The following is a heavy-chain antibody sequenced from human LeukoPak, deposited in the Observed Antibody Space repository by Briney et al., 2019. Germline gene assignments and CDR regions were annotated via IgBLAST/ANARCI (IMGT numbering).Heavy chain of an antibody. CDR2: IHTTGRT. V-gene: IGHV4-61*01. D-gene: IGHD5-24*01. CDR3: ARVGGRDGYPNFDY. J-gene: IGHJ4*02. Sequence: PSETLSLTCSVSGDSVSSGNSYWNWIRQPPGQGLEWIGSIHTTGRTKYNPSLKSRVTISTDTSKNQFSLTLNSVIPTDTAVYYCARVGGRDGYPNFDYWGQGTLVTVSS. CDR1: GDSVSSGNSY.